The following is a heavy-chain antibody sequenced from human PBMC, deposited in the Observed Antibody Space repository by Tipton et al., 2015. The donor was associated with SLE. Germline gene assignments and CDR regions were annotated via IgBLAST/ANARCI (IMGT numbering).Heavy chain of an antibody. V-gene: IGHV4-4*09. D-gene: IGHD2-8*02. J-gene: IGHJ4*02. CDR3: AKILSGGASFDY. CDR1: GGSFSGYY. CDR2: ISPSGNT. Sequence: TLSLTCAVYGGSFSGYYWSWIRQSPGRGLEWIAYISPSGNTDHNPSLSGRSSLSVDTSKNQVSLILTSVTAADTAVYYCAKILSGGASFDYWGQGTLVTVSS.